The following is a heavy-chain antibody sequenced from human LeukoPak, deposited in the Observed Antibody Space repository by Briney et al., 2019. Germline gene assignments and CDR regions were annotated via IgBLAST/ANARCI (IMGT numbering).Heavy chain of an antibody. J-gene: IGHJ6*02. CDR2: SRDRANGYTP. D-gene: IGHD1-26*01. V-gene: IGHV3-72*01. Sequence: PGGFLRLSCTASGFTFSGRYMDWVRQAPGKGLEWVGRSRDRANGYTPEYAASVRGRFTISRDDSETSMYLQMNSLKTEDSAVYYCTRGGTSSVAYYYHMDVWGQGTTVTVSS. CDR1: GFTFSGRY. CDR3: TRGGTSSVAYYYHMDV.